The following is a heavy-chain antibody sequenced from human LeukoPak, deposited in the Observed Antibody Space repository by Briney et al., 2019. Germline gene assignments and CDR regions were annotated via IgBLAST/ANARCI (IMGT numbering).Heavy chain of an antibody. D-gene: IGHD3-22*01. Sequence: GGSLRLSCAASGLSFSNYWMHWVRQAPGKGLVWVSRINSDGSSTSYADSVKGRFTISRDNSKNTLYLQMNSLRAEDTAVYHCAKSRDSSGYLGLSAYWGQGTLVTVSS. CDR3: AKSRDSSGYLGLSAY. V-gene: IGHV3-74*01. CDR1: GLSFSNYW. CDR2: INSDGSST. J-gene: IGHJ4*02.